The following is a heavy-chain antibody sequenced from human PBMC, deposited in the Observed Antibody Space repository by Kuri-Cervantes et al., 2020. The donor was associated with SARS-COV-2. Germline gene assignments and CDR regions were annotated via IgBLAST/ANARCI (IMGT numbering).Heavy chain of an antibody. V-gene: IGHV3-21*01. CDR2: ISSSSSYI. CDR3: ARDPSAVTPVY. Sequence: GESLKISCAASGFTFSSYSMNWVRQAPGKGLEWVSSISSSSSYIYYAVSVKGRFTISRDNAKNSLYLQMNSLRAEDTAVYYCARDPSAVTPVYWGQGTLVTVSS. CDR1: GFTFSSYS. J-gene: IGHJ4*02. D-gene: IGHD4-17*01.